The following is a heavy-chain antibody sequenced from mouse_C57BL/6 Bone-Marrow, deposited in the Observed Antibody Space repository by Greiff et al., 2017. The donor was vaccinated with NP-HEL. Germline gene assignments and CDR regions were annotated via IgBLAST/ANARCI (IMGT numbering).Heavy chain of an antibody. Sequence: QVQLKQPGAELVKPGASVKLSCKASGYTFTSYWMQWVKQRPGQGLEWIGEIDPSDSYTNYNQKFKGKATLTVDTSSSTAYMQLSSLTSEDSAVYYCAREEIYDGYPYYFDYGGQGTTLTVSS. CDR1: GYTFTSYW. J-gene: IGHJ2*01. V-gene: IGHV1-50*01. D-gene: IGHD2-3*01. CDR2: IDPSDSYT. CDR3: AREEIYDGYPYYFDY.